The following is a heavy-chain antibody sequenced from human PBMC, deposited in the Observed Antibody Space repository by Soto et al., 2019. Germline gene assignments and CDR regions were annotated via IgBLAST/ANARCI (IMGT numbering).Heavy chain of an antibody. CDR1: GGTFSSYA. J-gene: IGHJ6*02. V-gene: IGHV1-69*13. D-gene: IGHD3-3*01. CDR2: IIPTFGTA. CDR3: ASSAGLRFLEWSNYYYYGMDV. Sequence: ASVKVSCKASGGTFSSYAISWVRQAPGQGLEWMGGIIPTFGTANYAQKFQGRVTITADESTSTAYMELSSLRSEDTAVYYCASSAGLRFLEWSNYYYYGMDVWGQGTTVTVSS.